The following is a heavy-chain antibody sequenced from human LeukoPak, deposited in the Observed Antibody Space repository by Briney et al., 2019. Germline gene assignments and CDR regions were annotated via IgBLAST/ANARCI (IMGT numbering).Heavy chain of an antibody. D-gene: IGHD3-10*01. CDR1: GGSISSYY. CDR2: IYYSGST. V-gene: IGHV4-59*01. CDR3: ARGMVRGVINPFDY. J-gene: IGHJ4*02. Sequence: PSETLSLTCTVSGGSISSYYWSWIRQPPGKGLEWIGCIYYSGSTNYNPSIKSRVTISVDTSKNQFSLKLSSVTAADTAVYYCARGMVRGVINPFDYWGQGTLVTVSS.